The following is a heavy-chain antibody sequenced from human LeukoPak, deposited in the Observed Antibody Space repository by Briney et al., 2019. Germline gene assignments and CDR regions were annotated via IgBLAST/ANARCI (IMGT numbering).Heavy chain of an antibody. D-gene: IGHD3-10*02. J-gene: IGHJ3*02. CDR2: IYPCDSDT. V-gene: IGHV5-51*01. Sequence: GASLQIFCRGSGYSFINYWICCVRQMPVKDLQWMRRIYPCDSDTRYSPSFQGQVTISADNSISTASLKRSSVTASDTAMYYCARLCARAFNSWGQGTLVTASS. CDR3: ARLCARAFNS. CDR1: GYSFINYW.